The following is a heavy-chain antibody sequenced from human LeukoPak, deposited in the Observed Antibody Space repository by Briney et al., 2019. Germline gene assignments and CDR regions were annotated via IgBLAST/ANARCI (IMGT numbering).Heavy chain of an antibody. J-gene: IGHJ4*02. Sequence: SETLSLTCAVYGGSFSGYYWSWIRQPPGKGLEWIGEINHSGSTNYNPSLKSRVTISVDTSKNQFSLKLSSVTAADTAVYYCARAWYQRLAYFDYWGQGTLVTVSS. CDR2: INHSGST. CDR1: GGSFSGYY. D-gene: IGHD2-2*01. V-gene: IGHV4-34*01. CDR3: ARAWYQRLAYFDY.